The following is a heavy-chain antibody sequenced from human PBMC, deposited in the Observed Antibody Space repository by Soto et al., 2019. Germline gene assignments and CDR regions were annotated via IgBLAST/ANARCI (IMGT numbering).Heavy chain of an antibody. CDR2: IYYSGST. Sequence: PSGTLSLTCAASSGSIRSYYWTWIRQPPGKGLEWIGYIYYSGSTNYNPSLKSRLTISVDTSNNQFSLKVRSVTAADTAVYYCARLSGSYNDRYFDSWGQGTLVTVSS. D-gene: IGHD1-26*01. V-gene: IGHV4-59*08. CDR3: ARLSGSYNDRYFDS. J-gene: IGHJ4*02. CDR1: SGSIRSYY.